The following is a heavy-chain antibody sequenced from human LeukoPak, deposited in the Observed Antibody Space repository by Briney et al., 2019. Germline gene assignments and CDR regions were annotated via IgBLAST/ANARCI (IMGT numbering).Heavy chain of an antibody. V-gene: IGHV4-39*01. D-gene: IGHD3-16*01. CDR3: SRRGTTSSIGWFDP. CDR2: IFYSGDT. Sequence: SETLSLTCSVSGASIRSSTHYWAWLRQAPGTGLEWVGSIFYSGDTNYNPSLRSRLTIAVDTSKDQFSLNLASVTASDTGTYFCSRRGTTSSIGWFDPWGQGSPVIVSS. CDR1: GASIRSSTHY. J-gene: IGHJ5*02.